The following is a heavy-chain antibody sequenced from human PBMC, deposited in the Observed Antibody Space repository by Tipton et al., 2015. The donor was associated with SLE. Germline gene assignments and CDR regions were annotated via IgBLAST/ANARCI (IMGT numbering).Heavy chain of an antibody. CDR3: AKFIGDPDTDY. V-gene: IGHV3-30*02. CDR2: IRSDGSKK. D-gene: IGHD3-10*01. Sequence: SLRLSCAASGFKFSDYSIHWVRQAPGKGLERVAFIRSDGSKKYYADSVKGRFTISRDNFKNVLFLQMSNLRSEDTAVYYCAKFIGDPDTDYWGQGTLVSVSS. J-gene: IGHJ4*02. CDR1: GFKFSDYS.